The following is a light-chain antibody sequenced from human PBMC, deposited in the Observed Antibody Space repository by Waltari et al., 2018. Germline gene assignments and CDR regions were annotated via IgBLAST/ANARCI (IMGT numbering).Light chain of an antibody. CDR2: STD. CDR1: SSNIGSYS. V-gene: IGLV1-44*01. Sequence: QSVLTQPPSASGTPGQRVTISCSGGSSNIGSYSVSWYHQHPGTAPKVLLVSTDHRPSGVPDLFSGSKSGTSASLAVDGLQSEDEGDYYCSAWDDDLNGLVFGGGTKLTVL. J-gene: IGLJ2*01. CDR3: SAWDDDLNGLV.